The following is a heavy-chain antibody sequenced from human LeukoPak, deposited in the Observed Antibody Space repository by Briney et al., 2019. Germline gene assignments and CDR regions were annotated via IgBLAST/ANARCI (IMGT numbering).Heavy chain of an antibody. J-gene: IGHJ4*02. D-gene: IGHD3-22*01. CDR1: GGSINSNSFY. Sequence: SETLSLTCTVSGGSINSNSFYWGWIRQPPGKGLEWIGSGYYSGSTSYNPSLKGRVTISVDTSRNQFSLKLSSVTAADTAVYYCARRSVDSSGQFDYWGQGTLVTVSS. CDR2: GYYSGST. V-gene: IGHV4-39*01. CDR3: ARRSVDSSGQFDY.